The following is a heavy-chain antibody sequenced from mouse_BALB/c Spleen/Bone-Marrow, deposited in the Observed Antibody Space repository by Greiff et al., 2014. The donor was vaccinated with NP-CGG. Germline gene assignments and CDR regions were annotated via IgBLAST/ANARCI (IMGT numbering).Heavy chain of an antibody. J-gene: IGHJ2*01. Sequence: EVQLQESGTDLVKPGASVKLSCTASGINIKDTYMHWVKQRPEQGLDWIGRIDPASGNIQYDPKFQGRAAITADTSSNTAYLQLSSLTSEDTAVYYCASLTGTFDYWGQGTPLTVSS. V-gene: IGHV14-3*02. D-gene: IGHD4-1*01. CDR2: IDPASGNI. CDR1: GINIKDTY. CDR3: ASLTGTFDY.